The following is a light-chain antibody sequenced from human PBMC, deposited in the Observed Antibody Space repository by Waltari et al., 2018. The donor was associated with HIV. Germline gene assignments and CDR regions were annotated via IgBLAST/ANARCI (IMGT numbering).Light chain of an antibody. CDR1: QSLSSKY. V-gene: IGKV3-20*01. CDR3: QQYHQSPS. CDR2: GTS. Sequence: EIVLTQSPGTLPLSPGERATISCRASQSLSSKYLAWYQQRPGQAPRLLIYGTSDRATDIPDRFSGSGSGTDFTLTITRLEPEDSAVYHCQQYHQSPSFGQGTKLEI. J-gene: IGKJ2*01.